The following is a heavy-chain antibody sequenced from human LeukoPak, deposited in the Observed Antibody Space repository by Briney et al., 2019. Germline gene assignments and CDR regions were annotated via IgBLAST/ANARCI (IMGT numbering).Heavy chain of an antibody. D-gene: IGHD6-13*01. CDR2: ISSSGSTI. CDR1: GFTFSDYY. Sequence: GGSLRLFCAASGFTFSDYYMSWIRQAPGKGLEWVSYISSSGSTIYYADSVKGRFTISRDNAKNSLYLQMNSLRAEDTAVYYCARDPYSSSWYTDYWGQGTLVTVSS. J-gene: IGHJ4*02. CDR3: ARDPYSSSWYTDY. V-gene: IGHV3-11*04.